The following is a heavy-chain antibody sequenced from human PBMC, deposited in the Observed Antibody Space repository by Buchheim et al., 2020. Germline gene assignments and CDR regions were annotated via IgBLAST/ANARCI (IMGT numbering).Heavy chain of an antibody. CDR2: INHGGGT. J-gene: IGHJ4*02. CDR1: GGSLDGSY. D-gene: IGHD6-6*01. V-gene: IGHV4-34*02. Sequence: QVQLQQWGAGLLKPSETLSLTCAVYGGSLDGSYWSWIRQSPGKRLEWIGEINHGGGTNYNPSLKSRVTISVDTSKNHFPLNLTSMTAADTAVYYCARMRVAARPFDFWGQGTL. CDR3: ARMRVAARPFDF.